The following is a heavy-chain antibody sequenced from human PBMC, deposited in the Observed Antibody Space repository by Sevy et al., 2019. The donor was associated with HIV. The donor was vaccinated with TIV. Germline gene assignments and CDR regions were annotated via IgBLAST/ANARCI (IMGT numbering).Heavy chain of an antibody. CDR2: IIPIFGTA. CDR1: GGTFSSYA. J-gene: IGHJ3*02. D-gene: IGHD3-3*01. CDR3: ARSRLILRFLEWLSRGAFGI. V-gene: IGHV1-69*06. Sequence: ASVKVSCKASGGTFSSYAISWVRQAPGQGLEWMGGIIPIFGTANYAQKFQGRVTITADKSTSTAYMELSSLRSEDTAVYYCARSRLILRFLEWLSRGAFGIWGQGTMVTVSS.